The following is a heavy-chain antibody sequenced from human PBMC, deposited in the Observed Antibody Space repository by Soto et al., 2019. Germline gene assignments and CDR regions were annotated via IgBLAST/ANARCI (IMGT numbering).Heavy chain of an antibody. Sequence: SETLSLTCAVSGYSISSGYYWGWIRQPPGKGLEWIGSIHHSGSTYYNPSLKSRVTISVDTSKNQFSLRLSSVTAADTAVYYCARGSPPYYVRSSAGMDVWGQGTTVTVSS. V-gene: IGHV4-38-2*01. CDR2: IHHSGST. CDR1: GYSISSGYY. CDR3: ARGSPPYYVRSSAGMDV. J-gene: IGHJ6*02. D-gene: IGHD3-10*02.